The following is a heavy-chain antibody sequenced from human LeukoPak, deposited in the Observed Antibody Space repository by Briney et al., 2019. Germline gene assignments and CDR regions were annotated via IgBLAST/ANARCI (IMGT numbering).Heavy chain of an antibody. CDR2: INHSGST. CDR1: GFTFSDYY. J-gene: IGHJ4*02. CDR3: ARVPRGHSSGYYFDY. V-gene: IGHV4-34*01. Sequence: PGGSLRLSCAASGFTFSDYYMSWIRQPPGKGLEWIGEINHSGSTNYNPSLKSRVTISVDTSKNQFSLQLSSVTAADTAVYYCARVPRGHSSGYYFDYWGQGTLVTVSS. D-gene: IGHD5-18*01.